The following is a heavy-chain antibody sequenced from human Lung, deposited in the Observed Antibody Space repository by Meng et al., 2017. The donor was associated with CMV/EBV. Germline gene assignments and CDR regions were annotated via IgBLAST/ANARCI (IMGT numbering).Heavy chain of an antibody. J-gene: IGHJ4*02. Sequence: GESLKISCAASGFSFGTYGMHWVRQAPGKGLERVSFIRYDGSNTYYADSVKGRFSISRDNSENMLYLQMGSLRPEDTAVYYCAKGLSNYDSWGGCDHWGQGTLVTVSS. CDR2: IRYDGSNT. CDR1: GFSFGTYG. D-gene: IGHD3-3*01. V-gene: IGHV3-30*02. CDR3: AKGLSNYDSWGGCDH.